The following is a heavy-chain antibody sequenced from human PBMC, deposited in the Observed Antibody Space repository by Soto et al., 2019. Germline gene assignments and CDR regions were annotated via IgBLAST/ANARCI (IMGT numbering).Heavy chain of an antibody. Sequence: ETLSLTCTVSGASMNSYHWSRIRQPAGKGLEWIGHIHSSGSTNYNPSLKSRVTMSVDTSKNQFSLRLMSLTAADTAVYYCARDQGVAAAGITWFDPWGQGSMVTVSS. J-gene: IGHJ5*02. CDR3: ARDQGVAAAGITWFDP. CDR1: GASMNSYH. D-gene: IGHD6-13*01. CDR2: IHSSGST. V-gene: IGHV4-4*07.